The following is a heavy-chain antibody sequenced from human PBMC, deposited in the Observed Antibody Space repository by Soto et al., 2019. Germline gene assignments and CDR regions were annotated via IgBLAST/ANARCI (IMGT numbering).Heavy chain of an antibody. V-gene: IGHV5-51*01. D-gene: IGHD1-26*01. CDR2: IYPGDSDT. CDR3: ARLNSPGATYYYYGMDV. CDR1: GYSFTSYW. Sequence: GESLKISCKGSGYSFTSYWIGWVRQMPGKGLEWMGIIYPGDSDTRYSPSFQGQVTISADKSISTAYLQWSSLKASDTAMYYCARLNSPGATYYYYGMDVWGQGTTVTVSS. J-gene: IGHJ6*02.